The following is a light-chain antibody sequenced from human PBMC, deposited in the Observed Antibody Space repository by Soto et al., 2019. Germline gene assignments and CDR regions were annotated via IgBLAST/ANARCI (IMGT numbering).Light chain of an antibody. V-gene: IGKV3-20*01. Sequence: EIVLTQSPGTLSLSPGERATLSCRACQSVSSSYLAWYHQKPGQAPRLLIYGASSRATGIPDRFSGSGSGTGFTLTISRLEPEDCAVYYCQQYGSSPRTFGQGTKVEIK. J-gene: IGKJ1*01. CDR1: QSVSSSY. CDR3: QQYGSSPRT. CDR2: GAS.